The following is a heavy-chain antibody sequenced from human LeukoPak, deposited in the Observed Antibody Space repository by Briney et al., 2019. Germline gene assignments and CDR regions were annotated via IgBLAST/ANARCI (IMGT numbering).Heavy chain of an antibody. J-gene: IGHJ4*02. CDR1: GRRLIELS. CDR3: AIEGTGTTMINY. V-gene: IGHV1-24*01. D-gene: IGHD1-1*01. Sequence: ASVKVSCKVSGRRLIELSVNWVRQAPGKGLEWMGGFDPEVGETVFAQNFQGRVTMTEDTSTETAYMEMSSLTFEDTAVYFCAIEGTGTTMINYWGQGTLVTVSS. CDR2: FDPEVGET.